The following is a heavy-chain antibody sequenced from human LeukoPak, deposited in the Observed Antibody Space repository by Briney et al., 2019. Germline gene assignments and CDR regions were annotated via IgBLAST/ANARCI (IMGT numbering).Heavy chain of an antibody. V-gene: IGHV4-34*01. J-gene: IGHJ4*02. D-gene: IGHD3-22*01. CDR1: GGSFSGYY. CDR2: INHGGST. Sequence: SETLSLTCAVYGGSFSGYYWSWIRQPPGKGLEWIGEINHGGSTYYNPSLKSRVTISVDSSKNQFSLKLTPVTAADTAVYYCATLGEYYDSSGYYYNWGQGTLVTVSS. CDR3: ATLGEYYDSSGYYYN.